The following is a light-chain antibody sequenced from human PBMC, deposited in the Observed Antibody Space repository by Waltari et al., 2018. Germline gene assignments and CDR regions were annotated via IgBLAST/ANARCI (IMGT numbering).Light chain of an antibody. Sequence: QSVLTQPPSASGTPGQRVPLPCSGRSANIGSNTVKRYPHLPGTAPKALIYSHDQWPSGVPDRFSGSKSGTSASLTISGVQSEDEADYYCAAWDDSLTGWVFGGGTKLAVL. CDR3: AAWDDSLTGWV. CDR2: SHD. J-gene: IGLJ3*02. CDR1: SANIGSNT. V-gene: IGLV1-44*01.